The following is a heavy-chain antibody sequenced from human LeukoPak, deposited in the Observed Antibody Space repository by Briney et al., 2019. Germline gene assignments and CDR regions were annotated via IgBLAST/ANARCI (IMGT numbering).Heavy chain of an antibody. D-gene: IGHD6-25*01. CDR1: GFTFSDYG. CDR3: AKNRAAPDPRPNDFDY. J-gene: IGHJ4*02. V-gene: IGHV3-23*01. Sequence: GGSLRLSCAASGFTFSDYGMRWVRRAPGKGLEWVSGISDSGEITFYADSVEGRFTISRDNANNTVHMQMVSLRARDSVVFYSAKNRAAPDPRPNDFDYWGQGTLVTVSS. CDR2: ISDSGEIT.